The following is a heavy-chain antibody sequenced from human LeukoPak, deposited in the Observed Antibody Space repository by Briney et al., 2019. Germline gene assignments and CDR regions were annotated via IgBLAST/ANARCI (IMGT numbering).Heavy chain of an antibody. V-gene: IGHV3-48*03. CDR1: GFTFSSYE. Sequence: GGSLRLSCAASGFTFSSYEMNSVRQAPGKGQGWGSYISSSGSTIYYADSVKGRFTISRDNAKNSLYLQMNSLRAEDTAVYYCARGGVRASDYYYYYMDVWGKGTTVTVSS. D-gene: IGHD4-23*01. CDR2: ISSSGSTI. J-gene: IGHJ6*03. CDR3: ARGGVRASDYYYYYMDV.